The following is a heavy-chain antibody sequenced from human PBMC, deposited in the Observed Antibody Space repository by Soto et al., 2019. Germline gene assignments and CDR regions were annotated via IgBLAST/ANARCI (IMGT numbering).Heavy chain of an antibody. J-gene: IGHJ4*02. CDR3: VREIIYYGSSGLPGY. V-gene: IGHV3-33*01. Sequence: QVQLVESGGGVVQPGRSLRLSCAASGFTFSSYGMHWVRQAPGKGLEWVAVIWYVGSNKYYADSVKGRFTISRDNSKNTLYKQINSLRDEDTAVYYGVREIIYYGSSGLPGYLGQGNPVNVFS. CDR2: IWYVGSNK. D-gene: IGHD3-22*01. CDR1: GFTFSSYG.